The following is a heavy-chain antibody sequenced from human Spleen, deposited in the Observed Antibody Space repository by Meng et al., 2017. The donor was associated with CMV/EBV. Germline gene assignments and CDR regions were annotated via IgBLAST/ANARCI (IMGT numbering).Heavy chain of an antibody. CDR3: TRGGGYSSLHS. CDR1: GFTFNYAW. V-gene: IGHV3-7*04. CDR2: INQDGSEK. D-gene: IGHD4-11*01. J-gene: IGHJ4*02. Sequence: GGSLRLSCVASGFTFNYAWMSWVRQAPGKGLEWVANINQDGSEKYYVDSVKGRFTISRDNAKNSLYLQISGLRVADTALYYCTRGGGYSSLHSWGQGTLVTVSS.